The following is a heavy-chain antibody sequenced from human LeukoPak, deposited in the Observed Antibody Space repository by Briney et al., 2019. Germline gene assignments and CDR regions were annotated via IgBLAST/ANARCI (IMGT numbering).Heavy chain of an antibody. CDR1: GGTFSSYT. CDR3: ARRDSSGYTFDY. J-gene: IGHJ4*02. D-gene: IGHD3-22*01. V-gene: IGHV1-69*02. Sequence: ASVKVSCKASGGTFSSYTISWVRQAPGQGLELMGRIIPILGIANYAQKFQGRVTITADKSTSTAYMELSSLRSEDTAVYYCARRDSSGYTFDYWGQGTLVTVSS. CDR2: IIPILGIA.